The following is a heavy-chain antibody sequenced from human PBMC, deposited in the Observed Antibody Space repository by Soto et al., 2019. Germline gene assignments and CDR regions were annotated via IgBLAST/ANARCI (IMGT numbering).Heavy chain of an antibody. D-gene: IGHD3-3*02. CDR2: ISYAGSNK. J-gene: IGHJ6*02. V-gene: IGHV3-30*18. CDR1: RFTFSSYG. CDR3: AKVEEAFDYYSEGMDV. Sequence: QVQLVESGGGVVQPGKSLRLSCAASRFTFSSYGMHWVRQAPGKGLEWVAFISYAGSNKYYADSVKGRFTISRDNSKKTLYLQMNSLRAEDTAVYYCAKVEEAFDYYSEGMDVWGQGTTVTVSS.